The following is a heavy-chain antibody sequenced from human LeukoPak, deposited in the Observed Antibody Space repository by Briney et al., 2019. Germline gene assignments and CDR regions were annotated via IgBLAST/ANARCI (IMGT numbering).Heavy chain of an antibody. J-gene: IGHJ4*02. CDR3: AKVWSRLAVAGSYDS. V-gene: IGHV3-53*05. D-gene: IGHD6-19*01. CDR2: IYSGGDT. CDR1: GFTVSSNY. Sequence: GGSLRLSCAASGFTVSSNYMSWVRQAPGKGLEWVSVIYSGGDTYYADSVKGRFTISRDNSKNTLYLQMNSLRAEDTAVYYCAKVWSRLAVAGSYDSWGQGTLVIVSS.